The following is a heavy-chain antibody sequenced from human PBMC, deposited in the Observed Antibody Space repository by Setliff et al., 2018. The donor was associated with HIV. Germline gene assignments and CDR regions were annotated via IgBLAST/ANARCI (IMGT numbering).Heavy chain of an antibody. CDR2: IYYSGST. Sequence: LSLTCTVSGGSISSYYWSWIRQPPGKGLEWIGNIYYSGSTNYNPSLKSRVTISVDTSKNQFSLKLSSVTAADTAVYFCARDQYTYGYLDAFDIWGQGTMVTVSS. CDR1: GGSISSYY. V-gene: IGHV4-59*01. J-gene: IGHJ3*02. CDR3: ARDQYTYGYLDAFDI. D-gene: IGHD5-18*01.